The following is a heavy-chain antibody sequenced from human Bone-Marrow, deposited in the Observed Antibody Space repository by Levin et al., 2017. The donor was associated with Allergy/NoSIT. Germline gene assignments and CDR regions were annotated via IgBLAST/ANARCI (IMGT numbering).Heavy chain of an antibody. V-gene: IGHV3-23*01. J-gene: IGHJ4*02. CDR1: GFTFSRYA. CDR2: MSGSGGRT. D-gene: IGHD1-7*01. CDR3: AREDNWIYDY. Sequence: ETLSLTCAASGFTFSRYAMAWVRQAPGQGLEWVSGMSGSGGRTVYADSVKGRFTISRDNSKNIMYLQMNSLRVEDTALYYCAREDNWIYDYWGQGTLVTVSS.